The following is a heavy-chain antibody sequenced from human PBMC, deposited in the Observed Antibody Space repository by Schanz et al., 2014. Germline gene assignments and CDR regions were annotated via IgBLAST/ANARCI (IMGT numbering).Heavy chain of an antibody. Sequence: EVQLLESGGGLVQPGGSLRLSCAASEFTFSTDAMSWVRQAPGKGLEWLSVISASGGDTYYADSVKGRFTISRDNSKNAVYIQMNSLRAEDRAVYFCAKSERNEDWGQGTLVTVSS. J-gene: IGHJ4*02. D-gene: IGHD1-1*01. CDR2: ISASGGDT. V-gene: IGHV3-23*01. CDR3: AKSERNED. CDR1: EFTFSTDA.